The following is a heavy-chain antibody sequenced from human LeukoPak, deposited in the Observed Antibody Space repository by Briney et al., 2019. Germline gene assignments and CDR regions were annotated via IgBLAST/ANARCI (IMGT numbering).Heavy chain of an antibody. V-gene: IGHV3-30*18. Sequence: GGSLRLSCAASGFTFSSYGMHWVRQAPGKGLEWVAVISYDGSNKYYADSVKGRFTISRDNSKNTLYLQMNSLRAEDTAVYYCAKDIDGSGWQFDYWGQGTLVTVSS. J-gene: IGHJ4*02. D-gene: IGHD6-19*01. CDR2: ISYDGSNK. CDR1: GFTFSSYG. CDR3: AKDIDGSGWQFDY.